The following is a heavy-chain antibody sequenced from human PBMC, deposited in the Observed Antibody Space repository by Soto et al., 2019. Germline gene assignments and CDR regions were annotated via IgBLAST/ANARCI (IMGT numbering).Heavy chain of an antibody. CDR1: GFTFSDYA. Sequence: VQLVESGGGVVQPGRSLRLSCAASGFTFSDYAMHWVRQAPGKGLEWVAVVSHDGRNTHYADSVKGRFTISRDSSKNTVPLEMTSLSAEDTAVYSCAKGGRQWLVTSDFNYWGQGALVTVSS. J-gene: IGHJ4*02. CDR3: AKGGRQWLVTSDFNY. V-gene: IGHV3-30*18. CDR2: VSHDGRNT. D-gene: IGHD6-19*01.